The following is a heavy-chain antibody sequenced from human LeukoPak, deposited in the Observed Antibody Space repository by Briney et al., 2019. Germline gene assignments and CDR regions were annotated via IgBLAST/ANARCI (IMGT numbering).Heavy chain of an antibody. CDR1: GYTFSSYE. Sequence: HPGGSLSLSCAASGYTFSSYEMIWVRQSTGKGLEWVSYISSSGSTIYYADSVKGRFTISRDNAKNSLYLQMNSLRAEDTAVYYCARDFGLGIMDYWGQGTLVTVSS. D-gene: IGHD3/OR15-3a*01. CDR3: ARDFGLGIMDY. J-gene: IGHJ4*02. V-gene: IGHV3-48*03. CDR2: ISSSGSTI.